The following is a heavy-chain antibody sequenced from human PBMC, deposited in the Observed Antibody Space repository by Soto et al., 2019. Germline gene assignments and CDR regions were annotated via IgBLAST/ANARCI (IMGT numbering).Heavy chain of an antibody. J-gene: IGHJ2*01. V-gene: IGHV4-59*01. D-gene: IGHD4-17*01. CDR1: GGSISSYY. CDR2: IYYSGST. CDR3: ARVPTGWYFDL. Sequence: QVQLQESGPGLVKPSETLSLTCTVSGGSISSYYWSWIRQPPGKGLEWIGYIYYSGSTNYNPSLKSRVATSVDTSKNQFSLKLSSVTAADTAVYYCARVPTGWYFDLWGRGTLVTVSS.